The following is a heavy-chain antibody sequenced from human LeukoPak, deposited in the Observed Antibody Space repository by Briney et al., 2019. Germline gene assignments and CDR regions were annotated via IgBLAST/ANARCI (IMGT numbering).Heavy chain of an antibody. D-gene: IGHD4-17*01. CDR1: GGPISSYY. J-gene: IGHJ1*01. Sequence: SETLSLTCTVSGGPISSYYWSWIRQPQGQGLEGIGYLYYSGSTNYNNSLKSRITISVEMTKTQFSLKLSSVPAANTAVYYCARGYGSSAEDFQHWGQGTLVTVSS. V-gene: IGHV4-59*01. CDR2: LYYSGST. CDR3: ARGYGSSAEDFQH.